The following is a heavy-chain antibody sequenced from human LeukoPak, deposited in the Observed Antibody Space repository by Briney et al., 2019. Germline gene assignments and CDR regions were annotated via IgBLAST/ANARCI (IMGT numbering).Heavy chain of an antibody. CDR1: GCTFTSYY. D-gene: IGHD3-3*01. V-gene: IGHV1-46*01. CDR2: INPSGGST. CDR3: ARDRIFGVVISCYYGMDV. Sequence: ASVKVSCKASGCTFTSYYMHWVRQAPGQGLEWMGIINPSGGSTSYAQKFQGRVTMTRDTSTSTVYMELSSLRSEDTAVYYCARDRIFGVVISCYYGMDVWGQGTTVTVSS. J-gene: IGHJ6*02.